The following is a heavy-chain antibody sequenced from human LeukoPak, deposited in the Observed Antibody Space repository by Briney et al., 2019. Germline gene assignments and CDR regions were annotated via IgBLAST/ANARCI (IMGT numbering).Heavy chain of an antibody. V-gene: IGHV3-11*01. CDR3: ARVSTYSSGWYPPTFDI. CDR1: GFTVSSNY. Sequence: GGSLRLSCAASGFTVSSNYMSWVRQAPGKGLEWVSYISSSGGTIYYAGSVKGRFTISRDNAKNSLYLQMNSLRAEDTAVYYCARVSTYSSGWYPPTFDIWGQGTMVTVSS. D-gene: IGHD6-19*01. CDR2: ISSSGGTI. J-gene: IGHJ3*02.